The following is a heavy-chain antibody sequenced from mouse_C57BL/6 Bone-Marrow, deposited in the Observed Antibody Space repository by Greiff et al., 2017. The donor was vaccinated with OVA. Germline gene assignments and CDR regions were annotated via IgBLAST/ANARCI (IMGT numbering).Heavy chain of an antibody. J-gene: IGHJ2*01. CDR2: IDPENGDT. CDR3: TTFYYYGYDY. D-gene: IGHD1-1*01. Sequence: DVQLQESGAELVRPGASVKLSCTASGFNIKDDYMHWVKQRPEQGLEWIGWIDPENGDTEYASKFQGKATITADTSSNTAYLQLSSLTSEDTAVYYCTTFYYYGYDYWGQGTTLTVSS. V-gene: IGHV14-4*01. CDR1: GFNIKDDY.